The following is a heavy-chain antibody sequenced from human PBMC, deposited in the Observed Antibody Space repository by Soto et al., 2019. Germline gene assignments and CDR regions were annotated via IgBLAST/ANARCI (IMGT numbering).Heavy chain of an antibody. CDR1: GGTFSSYA. D-gene: IGHD3-3*01. V-gene: IGHV1-69*13. J-gene: IGHJ4*02. Sequence: SVKVSCKASGGTFSSYAISWVRQAPGQGLEWMGGIIPIFGTANYAQKFQGRVTITADESTSTAYMELSSLRSEDTAVYYCARILREYYDFWSGYQYYFDYWGQGTLVTVSS. CDR3: ARILREYYDFWSGYQYYFDY. CDR2: IIPIFGTA.